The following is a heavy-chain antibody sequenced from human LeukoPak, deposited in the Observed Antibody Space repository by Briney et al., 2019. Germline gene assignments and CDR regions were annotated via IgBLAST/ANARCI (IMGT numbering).Heavy chain of an antibody. CDR2: IYSGGST. D-gene: IGHD6-19*01. J-gene: IGHJ3*02. CDR3: ARAGVAVAGTAGAFDI. CDR1: GFTFSSYG. V-gene: IGHV3-66*01. Sequence: GRSLRLSCAASGFTFSSYGMHWVRQAPGKGLEWVSVIYSGGSTYYADSVKGRFTISRDNSKNTLYLQMNSLRAEGTAVYYCARAGVAVAGTAGAFDIWGQGTMVTVSS.